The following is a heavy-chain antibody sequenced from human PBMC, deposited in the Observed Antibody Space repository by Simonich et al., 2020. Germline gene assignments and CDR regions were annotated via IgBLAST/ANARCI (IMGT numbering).Heavy chain of an antibody. J-gene: IGHJ3*02. D-gene: IGHD1-26*01. V-gene: IGHV3-21*01. CDR3: ARGIVGASGAFDI. Sequence: EVQLVESGGGLVKPGGSLRLSCAASGFTFSSYSMNWVRQAAGKGLGWVSSISSSSSYIYYADSVKGRFTISRDNAKNSLYLQMNSLRAEDTAVYYCARGIVGASGAFDIWGQGTMVTVSS. CDR1: GFTFSSYS. CDR2: ISSSSSYI.